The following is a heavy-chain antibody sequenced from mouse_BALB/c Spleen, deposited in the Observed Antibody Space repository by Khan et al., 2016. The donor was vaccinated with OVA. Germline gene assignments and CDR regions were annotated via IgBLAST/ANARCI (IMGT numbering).Heavy chain of an antibody. CDR3: ASLDEYGEGIAY. Sequence: QVQLKQSGPGLVQPSQSLSITCTVSGFSLTNFGVHWIRQSPGRGLEWLGVIWGGGSTDYSAAFISRLSISKDNPKSQVFFKMNSLQPNDTAIYYCASLDEYGEGIAYWGQGTLVTVSA. CDR1: GFSLTNFG. CDR2: IWGGGST. V-gene: IGHV2-2*02. J-gene: IGHJ3*01. D-gene: IGHD1-2*01.